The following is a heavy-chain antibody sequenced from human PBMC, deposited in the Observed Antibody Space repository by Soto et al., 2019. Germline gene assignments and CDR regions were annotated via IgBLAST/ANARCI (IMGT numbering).Heavy chain of an antibody. V-gene: IGHV3-30-3*01. D-gene: IGHD3-3*02. CDR3: ARDLSALDY. J-gene: IGHJ4*02. Sequence: GGSLRLSCVASGFSFSSQAMHWVRQAPGKGLEWVAAISNGGNRQLYADSVKDRFTISRDNSRNTLDLQMNNLRAEDTAVYYCARDLSALDYWGQGTLVTVSS. CDR1: GFSFSSQA. CDR2: ISNGGNRQ.